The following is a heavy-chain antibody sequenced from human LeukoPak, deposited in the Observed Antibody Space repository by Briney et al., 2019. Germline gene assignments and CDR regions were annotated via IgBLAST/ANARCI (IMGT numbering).Heavy chain of an antibody. CDR2: IYSGGST. J-gene: IGHJ4*02. D-gene: IGHD1-26*01. CDR1: GFTVISNY. Sequence: PGGSLRLSCAASGFTVISNYMSWVRQAPGKGLEWVSVIYSGGSTYYADSVKGRFTISRDNSKNTLYLQMNSLRAEDTAVYYCARDKVGATIDWGQGTLVTVSS. V-gene: IGHV3-53*01. CDR3: ARDKVGATID.